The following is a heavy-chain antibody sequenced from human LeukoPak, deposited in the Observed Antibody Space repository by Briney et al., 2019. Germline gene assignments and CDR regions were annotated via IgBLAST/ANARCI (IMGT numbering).Heavy chain of an antibody. CDR1: GGSFSGYY. V-gene: IGHV4-34*01. CDR3: ARVRRWQSTFDY. CDR2: INHSGST. D-gene: IGHD5-24*01. J-gene: IGHJ4*02. Sequence: SETLSLTCAVYGGSFSGYYWSWIRQPPGKGLEWIGEINHSGSTNYNPSLKSRVTISVDTSKNQFSLKLSSVTAADTAVYYCARVRRWQSTFDYWGQGTLVTVSS.